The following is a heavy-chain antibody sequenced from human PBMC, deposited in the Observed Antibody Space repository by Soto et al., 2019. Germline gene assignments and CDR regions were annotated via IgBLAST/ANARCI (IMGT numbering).Heavy chain of an antibody. Sequence: QVQLVKSGAEVKKPGASVKVSCKASGYTFTGYQMHWVRQAPGQGLEWMGWFNPNSGGTNYAQKFQGRVTMTGDTSISTAYMELNRLTSDDTAVYYCARGRDIGSPGNWGQGTLVSVSS. D-gene: IGHD2-15*01. J-gene: IGHJ4*02. CDR3: ARGRDIGSPGN. CDR1: GYTFTGYQ. CDR2: FNPNSGGT. V-gene: IGHV1-2*02.